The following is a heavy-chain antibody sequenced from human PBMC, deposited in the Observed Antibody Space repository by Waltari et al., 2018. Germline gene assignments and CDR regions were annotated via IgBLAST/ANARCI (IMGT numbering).Heavy chain of an antibody. V-gene: IGHV5-51*01. CDR1: GYSFTKYW. CDR2: IYPDETVT. J-gene: IGHJ6*02. CDR3: VRHGLYGCSTTGCYTSYYYYLMDV. Sequence: EVQLVQSGAEVKKPGESLRISCKASGYSFTKYWIGWVRQMPGKGLEWMGIIYPDETVTTYSPSVQGQVTVSIDKSSSTAYLQGSSRKAADTAIYYGVRHGLYGCSTTGCYTSYYYYLMDVWGQGTTVTVSS. D-gene: IGHD2-2*02.